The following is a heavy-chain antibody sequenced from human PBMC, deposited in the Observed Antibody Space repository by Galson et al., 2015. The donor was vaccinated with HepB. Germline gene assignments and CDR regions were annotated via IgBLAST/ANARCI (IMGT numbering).Heavy chain of an antibody. V-gene: IGHV2-70*04. Sequence: PALVKPTPTLTLTCTFSGFSLTTRGMRVSWIRQPPGRALEWLARIDGDDDKLYSTSLKTKLTISKDTSKNQVVLTMTNMDPVDTATYYCARIGVAGAWGQGTLVTVSS. CDR1: GFSLTTRGMR. J-gene: IGHJ5*02. CDR3: ARIGVAGA. D-gene: IGHD6-19*01. CDR2: IDGDDDK.